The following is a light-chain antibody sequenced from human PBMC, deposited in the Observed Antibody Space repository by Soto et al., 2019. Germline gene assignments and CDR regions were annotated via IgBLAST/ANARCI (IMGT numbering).Light chain of an antibody. J-gene: IGKJ4*01. Sequence: EIVLTQSPATLSLSAGERATLSCRASPSVTNYLAWYQQKHGQPPRLLIYGAFNRAAGIPARFSGSGSGTDFTITISSLEKEDGSVYYGQQFASYTLTFGGGTKVDIK. V-gene: IGKV3-11*01. CDR1: PSVTNY. CDR3: QQFASYTLT. CDR2: GAF.